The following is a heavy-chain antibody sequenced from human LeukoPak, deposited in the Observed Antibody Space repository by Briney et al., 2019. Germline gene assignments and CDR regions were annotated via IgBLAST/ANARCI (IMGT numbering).Heavy chain of an antibody. CDR2: INHSGST. J-gene: IGHJ5*02. CDR1: GGSFSGYY. CDR3: ARGRITIFGVVIYENFDP. V-gene: IGHV4-34*01. D-gene: IGHD3-3*01. Sequence: RSSETLSLTCAVYGGSFSGYYWSWIRQPPGKGLEWIGEINHSGSTNYNPSLKSRVTISVDTSKNQFSLKLSSVTAADTAVYYCARGRITIFGVVIYENFDPWGQGTLVTVSS.